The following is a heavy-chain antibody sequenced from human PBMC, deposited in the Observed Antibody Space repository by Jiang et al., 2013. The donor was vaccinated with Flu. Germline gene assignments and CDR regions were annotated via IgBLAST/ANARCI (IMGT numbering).Heavy chain of an antibody. CDR1: GYTFTGYY. D-gene: IGHD5-12*01. V-gene: IGHV1-2*06. CDR3: ARGPTIPSVPLDY. Sequence: KKPGASVKVSCKPSGYTFTGYYMHWVRQAPGQGLEWMGRIDPNRGGTNYAQKFQGRVTMTRDTSISTAYMELSRLRSDDTAVYYCARGPTIPSVPLDYWGQGTLVTVSS. CDR2: IDPNRGGT. J-gene: IGHJ4*02.